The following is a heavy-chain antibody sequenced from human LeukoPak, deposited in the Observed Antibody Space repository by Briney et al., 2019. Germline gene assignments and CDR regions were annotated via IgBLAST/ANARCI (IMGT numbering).Heavy chain of an antibody. Sequence: GGSLRLSCAASGFTFSSYGMHWVRQAPGKGLEWVAVIWYDGSNKYYADSVKCRFTISRHNSKNTLYLQMNSLRAEDMAVYYCARDLWYWGQGTLVTVSS. D-gene: IGHD3-10*01. CDR3: ARDLWY. CDR2: IWYDGSNK. CDR1: GFTFSSYG. V-gene: IGHV3-33*01. J-gene: IGHJ4*02.